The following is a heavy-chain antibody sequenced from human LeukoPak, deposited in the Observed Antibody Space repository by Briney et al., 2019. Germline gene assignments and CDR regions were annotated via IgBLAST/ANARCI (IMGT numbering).Heavy chain of an antibody. J-gene: IGHJ6*03. CDR2: INPSGGST. V-gene: IGHV1-46*01. D-gene: IGHD2-8*01. CDR3: ARGPNHYYYMDF. CDR1: GYTFTSYY. Sequence: ASVKVSCKASGYTFTSYYMHWVRQAPGQGLDRRRIINPSGGSTSYAQKFQGRVTMTTDKSINTVFMELSGLTSDDTALYYCARGPNHYYYMDFWGKGTTVSVSS.